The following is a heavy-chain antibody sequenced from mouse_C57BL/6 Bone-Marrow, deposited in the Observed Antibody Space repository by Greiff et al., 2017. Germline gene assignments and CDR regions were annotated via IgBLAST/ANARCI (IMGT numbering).Heavy chain of an antibody. CDR3: TRLLWSAMDY. V-gene: IGHV14-4*01. D-gene: IGHD1-1*02. J-gene: IGHJ4*01. CDR2: IDPENGDT. Sequence: DVQLQESGAELVRPGASVKLSCTASGFNIKDDYMHWVKQRPEQGLEWIGWIDPENGDTEYASKFQGKATITADTSSNTAYLQLSSLTSEDTAVYYCTRLLWSAMDYWGQGTSVTVSS. CDR1: GFNIKDDY.